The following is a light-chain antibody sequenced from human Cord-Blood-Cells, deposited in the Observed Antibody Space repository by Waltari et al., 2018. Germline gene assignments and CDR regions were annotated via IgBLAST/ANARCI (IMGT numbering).Light chain of an antibody. CDR3: AAWDDSLSGWV. CDR2: RNS. CDR1: SSNSGSNS. V-gene: IGLV1-47*01. J-gene: IGLJ3*02. Sequence: QSVLTPPPSASGTPGQRVTISWSGRSSNSGSNSVYWYQLLPGAAPKLLIYRNSQRPSGVPDRFSGSKSGTSASLAISGLRSEDEADYYCAAWDDSLSGWVFGGGTKLTVL.